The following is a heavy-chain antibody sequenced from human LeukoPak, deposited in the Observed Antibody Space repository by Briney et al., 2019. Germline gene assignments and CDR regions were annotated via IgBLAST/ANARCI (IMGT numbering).Heavy chain of an antibody. CDR3: GRTGIGSSYYYGMDV. J-gene: IGHJ6*02. D-gene: IGHD6-6*01. CDR1: GGSISSHY. V-gene: IGHV4-4*07. Sequence: PSETLSLTCTVSGGSISSHYWTWIRQPAGKGLEWIGRVYTSGATNYNPSLKSRVTMSVDTSKNQFSLKVDSVTAADTAVYYCGRTGIGSSYYYGMDVWGQGTTVTVSS. CDR2: VYTSGAT.